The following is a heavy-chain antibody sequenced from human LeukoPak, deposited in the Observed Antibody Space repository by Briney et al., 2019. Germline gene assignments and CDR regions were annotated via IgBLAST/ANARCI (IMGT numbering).Heavy chain of an antibody. J-gene: IGHJ5*02. V-gene: IGHV4-39*01. D-gene: IGHD3-9*01. CDR2: IYYSGST. CDR1: GGSISSSSYY. Sequence: PSETLSLTCTVSGGSISSSSYYWGWIRQPPGKGREWIGSIYYSGSTYYNPSLKSRVTISVDTSKNQFSLKLSSVTAADTAVYYCARKVYVLRYSQNWFDPWGQGTLVTVSS. CDR3: ARKVYVLRYSQNWFDP.